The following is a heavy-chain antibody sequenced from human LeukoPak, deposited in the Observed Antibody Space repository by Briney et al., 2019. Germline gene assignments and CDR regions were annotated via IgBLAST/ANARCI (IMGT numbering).Heavy chain of an antibody. CDR2: IRFDGRNK. J-gene: IGHJ4*02. D-gene: IGHD5-18*01. Sequence: PGGSLRLSCAASGFTFSRNGMHWVRQAPGKGLEWVAFIRFDGRNKYYADSVKGRFTISRDNSKNTLYLQMNSLRAEDTAVYYCARSYSYGGIHYWGQGTLVTVSS. CDR3: ARSYSYGGIHY. V-gene: IGHV3-30*02. CDR1: GFTFSRNG.